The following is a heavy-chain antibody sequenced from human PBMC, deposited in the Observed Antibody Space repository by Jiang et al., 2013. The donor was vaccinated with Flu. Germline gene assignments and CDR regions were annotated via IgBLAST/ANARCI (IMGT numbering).Heavy chain of an antibody. V-gene: IGHV5-51*01. CDR2: VYPVDSDT. CDR3: ARRAQGTSAFDF. Sequence: GAEVKKPGESLKISCQGSGYTFTSYWVAWVRQMPGKGLEWMGVVYPVDSDTRYSPSFQGQVTISADKSTNTAYLQWSSLRPSDTAIYYCARRAQGTSAFDFWGQGTLVNRLL. CDR1: GYTFTSYW. J-gene: IGHJ4*02.